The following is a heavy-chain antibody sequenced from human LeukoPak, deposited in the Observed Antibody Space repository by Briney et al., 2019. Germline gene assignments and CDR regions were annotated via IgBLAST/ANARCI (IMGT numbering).Heavy chain of an antibody. J-gene: IGHJ5*02. D-gene: IGHD6-13*01. Sequence: SVKVSCKASGGTFSIYAISWVRQAPGQGLEWMGGIIPIFGTANYAQKFQGRVTITTDESTSTAYMELSSLRSEDTAVYYCAKRIAAAGWFDPWXXXXLVTVSS. CDR3: AKRIAAAGWFDP. V-gene: IGHV1-69*05. CDR1: GGTFSIYA. CDR2: IIPIFGTA.